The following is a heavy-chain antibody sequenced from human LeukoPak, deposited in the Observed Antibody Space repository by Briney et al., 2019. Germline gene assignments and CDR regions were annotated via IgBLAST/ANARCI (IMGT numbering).Heavy chain of an antibody. CDR2: FYSDGST. D-gene: IGHD3-10*02. V-gene: IGHV3-66*01. J-gene: IGHJ6*04. CDR1: GFTVSNNC. Sequence: GGSLRLSCAASGFTVSNNCMSWVRQAPGKGLEWVSVFYSDGSTDYADSVKGRFTISRDNAKNSLYLQMNSLRAEDTAVYYCAELGITMIGGVWGKGTTITTSS. CDR3: AELGITMIGGV.